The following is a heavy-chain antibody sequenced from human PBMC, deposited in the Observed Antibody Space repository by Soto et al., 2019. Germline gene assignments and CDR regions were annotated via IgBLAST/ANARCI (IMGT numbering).Heavy chain of an antibody. J-gene: IGHJ4*02. Sequence: QVQLVESGGGLVQTSGSLRTACVASGFTFSDYYMSWVRQAPGKGLEWVSYISSTGNTIYYADSVKGRFTISRDNAKNSVYLQMNNLRAEDTALYFCAKMSSENYYDPVFSWGQGTLVTVSS. V-gene: IGHV3-11*01. CDR2: ISSTGNTI. CDR1: GFTFSDYY. CDR3: AKMSSENYYDPVFS. D-gene: IGHD3-22*01.